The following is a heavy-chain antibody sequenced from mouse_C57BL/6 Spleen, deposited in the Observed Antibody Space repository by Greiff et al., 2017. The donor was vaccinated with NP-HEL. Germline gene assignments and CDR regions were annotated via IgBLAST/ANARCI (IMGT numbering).Heavy chain of an antibody. V-gene: IGHV3-1*01. CDR2: ISYSGST. D-gene: IGHD1-1*01. Sequence: EVKLMESGPGMVKPSQSLSLTCTVTGYSITSGYDWHWIRHFPGNKLEWMGYISYSGSTNYNPSLKSRISITHDTSKNHFFLKLNSVTTEDTATYYCARGDYGSSYGGFAYWGQGTLVTVSA. J-gene: IGHJ3*01. CDR1: GYSITSGYD. CDR3: ARGDYGSSYGGFAY.